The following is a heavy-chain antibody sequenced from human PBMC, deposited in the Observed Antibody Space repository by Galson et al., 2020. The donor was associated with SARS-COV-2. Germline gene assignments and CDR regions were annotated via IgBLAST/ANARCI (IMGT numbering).Heavy chain of an antibody. V-gene: IGHV3-23*01. CDR3: AKGSCTGGACSYYYYYGMDV. J-gene: IGHJ6*02. CDR1: GFIFSDYA. D-gene: IGHD2-8*02. CDR2: ISGGGETT. Sequence: GGSLRLSCAGSGFIFSDYAMTWVRQAPGKGLEWVAAISGGGETTYYADSVKGRFTVSRDNSKNTLYVEMISLRADDTAVYFCAKGSCTGGACSYYYYYGMDVWGQGTTVTVSS.